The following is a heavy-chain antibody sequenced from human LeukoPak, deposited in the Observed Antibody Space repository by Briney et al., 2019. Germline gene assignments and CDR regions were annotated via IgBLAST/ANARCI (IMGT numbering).Heavy chain of an antibody. J-gene: IGHJ6*02. CDR2: IWYDGSNK. CDR1: GFTFSSYA. Sequence: GGSLRLSCAASGFTFSSYAMSWVRQAPGKGLEWVAVIWYDGSNKYYADSVKGRFTISRDNSKNTLYLQMNSLRAEDTAVYYCAREGGYGVNMEYYGMDVWGQGTTVTVSS. D-gene: IGHD5-12*01. CDR3: AREGGYGVNMEYYGMDV. V-gene: IGHV3-33*08.